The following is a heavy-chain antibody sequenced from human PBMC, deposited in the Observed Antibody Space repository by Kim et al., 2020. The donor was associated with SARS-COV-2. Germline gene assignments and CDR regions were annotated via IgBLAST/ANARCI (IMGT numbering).Heavy chain of an antibody. J-gene: IGHJ5*02. Sequence: AQKFQGRVTMTEDTSTDTAYMELSSLRSEDTAVYYCATSAGGSSWSTFDPWGQGTLVTVSS. D-gene: IGHD6-13*01. CDR3: ATSAGGSSWSTFDP. V-gene: IGHV1-24*01.